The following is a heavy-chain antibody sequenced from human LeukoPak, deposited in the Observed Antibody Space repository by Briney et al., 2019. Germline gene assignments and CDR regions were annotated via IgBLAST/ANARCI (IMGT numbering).Heavy chain of an antibody. V-gene: IGHV4-30-4*01. CDR3: ASLYYDSSGYYYSY. CDR2: IYYSGST. CDR1: GGSISSGDYY. J-gene: IGHJ4*02. D-gene: IGHD3-22*01. Sequence: PSETLSLTCSVSGGSISSGDYYWSWIRQPPGKGLEWIGYIYYSGSTYYNPSLKSRVTISVDTSKNQFSLKLSSVTAADTAVYYCASLYYDSSGYYYSYWGQGTLVTVSS.